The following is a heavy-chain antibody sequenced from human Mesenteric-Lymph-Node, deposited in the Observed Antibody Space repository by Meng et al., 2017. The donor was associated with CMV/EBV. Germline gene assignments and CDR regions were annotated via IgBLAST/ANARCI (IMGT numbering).Heavy chain of an antibody. J-gene: IGHJ4*02. V-gene: IGHV4-31*03. Sequence: TVSGGSISSGGYYWSWIRQHPGKGLEWIGYIYYSGSTYYNPSLKSRVTISVDTSKNQFSLKLSSVTAADTAVYYCAREGYYDRTLGYWGQGTLVPSPQ. CDR3: AREGYYDRTLGY. D-gene: IGHD3-22*01. CDR2: IYYSGST. CDR1: GGSISSGGYY.